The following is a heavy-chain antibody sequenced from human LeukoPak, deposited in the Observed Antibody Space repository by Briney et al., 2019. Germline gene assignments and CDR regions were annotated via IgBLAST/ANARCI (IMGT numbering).Heavy chain of an antibody. CDR2: ISWDGGST. CDR3: AKDTGGDSSGYYYFDY. CDR1: GFTFDDYA. J-gene: IGHJ4*02. D-gene: IGHD3-22*01. V-gene: IGHV3-43D*03. Sequence: QPGGSLRLSCAASGFTFDDYAMHWVRQAPGKGLEWVSLISWDGGSTYYADSVKGRFTISRDNSKNSLYLQMNSLRAEDTALYYCAKDTGGDSSGYYYFDYWGQGTLVTVSS.